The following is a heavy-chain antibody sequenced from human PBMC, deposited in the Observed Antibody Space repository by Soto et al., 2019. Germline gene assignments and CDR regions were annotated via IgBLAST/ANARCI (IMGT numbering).Heavy chain of an antibody. CDR3: ARNVELDYGSYYRAAAYYYYGMDV. D-gene: IGHD3-10*01. J-gene: IGHJ6*01. CDR2: IKQDGSEK. Sequence: EVQLVESGGGLVQPGGSLRLSCAASGFTFSSYWMSWVRQAPGKGLEWVANIKQDGSEKYNVDSVKGRFTISRDNDKNSLYVERNRTRAGDTAVYYSARNVELDYGSYYRAAAYYYYGMDVWGQGTTVTVSS. CDR1: GFTFSSYW. V-gene: IGHV3-7*01.